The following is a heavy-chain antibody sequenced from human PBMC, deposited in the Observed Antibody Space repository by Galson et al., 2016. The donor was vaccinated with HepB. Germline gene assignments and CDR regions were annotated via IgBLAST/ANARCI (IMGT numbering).Heavy chain of an antibody. CDR3: VRDGAVPGLGFDP. D-gene: IGHD6-19*01. Sequence: CLRLSCAASGFSFSAYWMHWVRQAPGKGLVRVSRIKIDGSIPNYADSVKGRFTISRDNAKNTLYLQMNSLRVEDTAVYYCVRDGAVPGLGFDPWGQGALVSVSS. CDR1: GFSFSAYW. J-gene: IGHJ5*02. CDR2: IKIDGSIP. V-gene: IGHV3-74*01.